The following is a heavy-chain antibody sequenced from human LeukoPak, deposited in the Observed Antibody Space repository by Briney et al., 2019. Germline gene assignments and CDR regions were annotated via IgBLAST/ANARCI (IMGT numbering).Heavy chain of an antibody. Sequence: SETLSLTCTVSGGSISSGGYYWSWIRQHPGKGLEWIGYIYYSGSTYYNPSLKSRVSMSVDTSQNHFSLKLNSVTAADTAVYYCARGALIAATGNNWFDPWGQGTLVTVSS. V-gene: IGHV4-31*03. J-gene: IGHJ5*02. CDR2: IYYSGST. CDR1: GGSISSGGYY. CDR3: ARGALIAATGNNWFDP. D-gene: IGHD6-13*01.